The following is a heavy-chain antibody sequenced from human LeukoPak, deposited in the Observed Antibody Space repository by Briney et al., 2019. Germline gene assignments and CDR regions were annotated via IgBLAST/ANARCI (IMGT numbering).Heavy chain of an antibody. CDR3: ARARGSYDSVFDY. CDR1: GFTFSSYS. V-gene: IGHV3-21*01. Sequence: PGGSLRLSCAASGFTFSSYSMNWVCQAPGKGLEWVSSISSSSSYIYYADSVKGRFTISRDNSQNTLHLQMNSLRAEDTAVYYCARARGSYDSVFDYWGQGTLVTVSS. J-gene: IGHJ4*02. CDR2: ISSSSSYI. D-gene: IGHD1-26*01.